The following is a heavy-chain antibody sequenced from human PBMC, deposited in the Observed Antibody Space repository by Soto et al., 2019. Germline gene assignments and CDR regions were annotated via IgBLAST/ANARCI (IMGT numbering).Heavy chain of an antibody. Sequence: ASVKVSCKASAGTFSSYAISWVRQAPGQGLEWMGGIIPIFGTANYAQKFQGRVTITADESTSTAYMELSSLRSEDTAVYYCARDSSAGYYGPDPWGQGTLVTVSS. CDR1: AGTFSSYA. J-gene: IGHJ5*02. D-gene: IGHD3-10*01. CDR2: IIPIFGTA. V-gene: IGHV1-69*13. CDR3: ARDSSAGYYGPDP.